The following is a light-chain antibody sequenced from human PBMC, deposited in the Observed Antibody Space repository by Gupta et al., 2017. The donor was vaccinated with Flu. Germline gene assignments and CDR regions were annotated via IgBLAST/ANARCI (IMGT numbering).Light chain of an antibody. CDR3: QKYNSLWA. Sequence: SPSTLSASVGDRVTITCRASQSISSWLAWYQQKPGKAPKLLIYKASSLESGVPSRFSGSGSGTEFTLTISSLQPDDFATYYCQKYNSLWAFGQGTKVEIK. CDR1: QSISSW. J-gene: IGKJ1*01. V-gene: IGKV1-5*03. CDR2: KAS.